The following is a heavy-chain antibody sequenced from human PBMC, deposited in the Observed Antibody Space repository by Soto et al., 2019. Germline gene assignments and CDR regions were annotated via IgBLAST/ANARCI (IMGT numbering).Heavy chain of an antibody. CDR1: GLTVGIG. V-gene: IGHV3-30*03. D-gene: IGHD2-8*02. J-gene: IGHJ4*02. Sequence: QVQLVESGGGWFSLGGPRELSWEPPGLTVGIGRPGVGQAPGKGLEWVAVISRDGGTKYYADSVKGRFTISKDNSRNTLFLEMNSLRGDDMAVYYCTGEVASGYWGQGTLVTVSS. CDR2: ISRDGGTK. CDR3: TGEVASGY.